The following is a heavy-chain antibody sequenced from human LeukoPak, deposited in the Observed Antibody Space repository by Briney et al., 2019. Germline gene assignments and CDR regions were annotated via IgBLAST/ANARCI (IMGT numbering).Heavy chain of an antibody. Sequence: SQTLSLTCAVSGGSISSSNWWSCVRQPPGKGREWIGEIYHIGSTNYNPSLKSRVPISVDKSKNHFSLKLRSVTAPDTAVYYCARGGHSRYCSSTSCYDYWGQGTLVTVSS. V-gene: IGHV4-4*02. J-gene: IGHJ4*02. CDR2: IYHIGST. D-gene: IGHD2-2*01. CDR3: ARGGHSRYCSSTSCYDY. CDR1: GGSISSSNW.